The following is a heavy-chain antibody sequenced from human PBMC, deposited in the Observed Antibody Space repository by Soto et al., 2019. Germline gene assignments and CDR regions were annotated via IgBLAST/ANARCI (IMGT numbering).Heavy chain of an antibody. Sequence: SETLSLTCAVSGGSISSGGYSWSWIRQPPGKGLEWIGYIYHSGSTYYNPSLKSRVTISVDRSKNQFSLKLSSVTAADTAVYYCARGSSGYYDPFDYWGQGTLVTVSS. J-gene: IGHJ4*02. CDR3: ARGSSGYYDPFDY. CDR1: GGSISSGGYS. V-gene: IGHV4-30-2*01. CDR2: IYHSGST. D-gene: IGHD3-22*01.